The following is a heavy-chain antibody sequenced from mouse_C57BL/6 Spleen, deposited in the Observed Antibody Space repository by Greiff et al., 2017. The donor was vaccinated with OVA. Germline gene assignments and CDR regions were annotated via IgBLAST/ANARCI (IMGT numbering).Heavy chain of an antibody. CDR2: ISNGGGST. J-gene: IGHJ3*01. D-gene: IGHD3-2*02. CDR3: ARGGGQLRSWFAY. V-gene: IGHV5-12*01. CDR1: GFTFSDYY. Sequence: VKLMESGGGLVQPGGSLKLSCAASGFTFSDYYMYWVRQTPEKRLEWVAYISNGGGSTYYPDTVKGRFTISRDNAKNTLYLQMSRLKSEDTAMYYCARGGGQLRSWFAYWGQGTLVTVSA.